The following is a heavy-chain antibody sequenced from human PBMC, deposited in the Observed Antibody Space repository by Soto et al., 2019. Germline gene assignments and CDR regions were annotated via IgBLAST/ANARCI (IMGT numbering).Heavy chain of an antibody. CDR1: GFTFSSYG. Sequence: QVQLVESGGGVVQPGRSLRLSCAASGFTFSSYGMHWVRQAPGKGLEWVAVIWYDGSNKYYADSVKGRFTISRDKSKNTLHLQMNSLRAEDTAVYYCARGNGHFDYWGQGTLVTVSS. V-gene: IGHV3-33*01. CDR3: ARGNGHFDY. J-gene: IGHJ4*02. CDR2: IWYDGSNK.